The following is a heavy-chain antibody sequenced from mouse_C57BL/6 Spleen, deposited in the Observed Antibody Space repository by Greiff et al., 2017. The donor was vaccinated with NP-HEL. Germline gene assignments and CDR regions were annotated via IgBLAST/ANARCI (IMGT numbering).Heavy chain of an antibody. CDR2: ISDGGSYT. Sequence: EVQGVESGGGLVKPGGSLKLSCAASGFTFSSYAMSWVRQTPEKRLEWVATISDGGSYTYYPDNVKGRFTISRDNAKNNLYLQMSHLKSEDTAMYYCARDLPYYYGSSYWYFDVWGTGTTVTVSS. CDR1: GFTFSSYA. J-gene: IGHJ1*03. V-gene: IGHV5-4*01. CDR3: ARDLPYYYGSSYWYFDV. D-gene: IGHD1-1*01.